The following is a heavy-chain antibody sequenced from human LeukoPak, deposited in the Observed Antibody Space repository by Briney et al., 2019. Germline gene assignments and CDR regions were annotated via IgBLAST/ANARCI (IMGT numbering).Heavy chain of an antibody. CDR3: AKTNVDTALVPNSYYYMDV. CDR2: MNSDGSGT. J-gene: IGHJ6*03. V-gene: IGHV3-74*01. D-gene: IGHD5-18*01. CDR1: GLTLSNYW. Sequence: PGGSLRLSCAASGLTLSNYWMHWVRQAPGKGLVWVSRMNSDGSGTSYADSIKGRFTISRDNPKNTLYLQMNSLRAEDTAVYYCAKTNVDTALVPNSYYYMDVWGKGTTVTVSS.